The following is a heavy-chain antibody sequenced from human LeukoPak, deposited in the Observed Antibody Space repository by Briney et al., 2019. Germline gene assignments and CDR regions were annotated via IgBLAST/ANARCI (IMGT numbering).Heavy chain of an antibody. J-gene: IGHJ4*02. Sequence: PGGSLRLSCAASGFTFSTSEMNWVRQAPGKGLEWVSYISGSGSTKNYADSVKGRFTTSRDNAKNSLYLQMNSLRAEDTALYYCARAVAGAIYSFDYWGRGTLVTVSS. CDR1: GFTFSTSE. D-gene: IGHD6-19*01. CDR3: ARAVAGAIYSFDY. CDR2: ISGSGSTK. V-gene: IGHV3-48*03.